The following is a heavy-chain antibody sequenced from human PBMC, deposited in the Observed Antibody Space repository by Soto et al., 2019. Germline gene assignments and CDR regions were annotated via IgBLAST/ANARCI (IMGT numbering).Heavy chain of an antibody. Sequence: AGSLRLSCAASGFTFSSYAMHWVRQAPGKGLEYVSAISSNGGSTYYANSVKGRFTISRDNSKNTLYLQMGSLRAEDMAVYYCARQWLDSYYFDYWGQGTLVTVSS. CDR1: GFTFSSYA. CDR2: ISSNGGST. V-gene: IGHV3-64*01. J-gene: IGHJ4*02. D-gene: IGHD6-19*01. CDR3: ARQWLDSYYFDY.